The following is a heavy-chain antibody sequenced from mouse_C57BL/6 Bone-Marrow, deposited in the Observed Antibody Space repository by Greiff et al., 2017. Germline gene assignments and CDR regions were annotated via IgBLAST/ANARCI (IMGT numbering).Heavy chain of an antibody. CDR1: GYTFTSYW. V-gene: IGHV1-69*01. CDR2: IDPSDSYT. Sequence: QVQLQQPGAELVMPGASVKLSCKASGYTFTSYWMHWVKQRPGQGLEWIGEIDPSDSYTNYNQKFKGKATLTVDKSSSTAYMQLSSLTSEDSAVYYCAREPPFAYWGQGTLVTVSA. CDR3: AREPPFAY. J-gene: IGHJ3*01.